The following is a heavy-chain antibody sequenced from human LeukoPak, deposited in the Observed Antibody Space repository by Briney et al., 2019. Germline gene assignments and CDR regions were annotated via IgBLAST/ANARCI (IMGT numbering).Heavy chain of an antibody. J-gene: IGHJ4*02. D-gene: IGHD3-10*01. CDR1: GYTFTSYG. CDR2: ISAYNGNT. V-gene: IGHV1-18*01. Sequence: ASVKVSCKASGYTFTSYGISWVRQAPGQRLEWMGWISAYNGNTNYAQKLQGRVTMTTDTSTSTAYIELRSLRSDDTAVYYCARDAMVRGVTKLTPPDYWGQGTLVTVSS. CDR3: ARDAMVRGVTKLTPPDY.